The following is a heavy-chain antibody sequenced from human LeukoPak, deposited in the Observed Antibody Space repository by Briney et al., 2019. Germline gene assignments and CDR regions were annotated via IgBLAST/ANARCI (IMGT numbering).Heavy chain of an antibody. V-gene: IGHV3-21*01. Sequence: GGSLRLSCAASGFTFSNYNMNWVRQAPGKGLEWVSSISTSSSYIYYADSVKGRFTISRDNSENTLYLQMNSLRIEDAGVYYCARPSDHYYYYFYMDVRGQGTTVTVSS. CDR1: GFTFSNYN. CDR2: ISTSSSYI. J-gene: IGHJ6*03. CDR3: ARPSDHYYYYFYMDV.